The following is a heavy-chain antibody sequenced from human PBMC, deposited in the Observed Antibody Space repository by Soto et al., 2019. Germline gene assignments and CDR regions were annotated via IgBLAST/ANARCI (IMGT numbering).Heavy chain of an antibody. J-gene: IGHJ3*02. CDR3: AREGGRWHRRGAFDI. V-gene: IGHV1-3*01. CDR1: GYTFTSYA. CDR2: INAGNGNT. Sequence: ASVKVSCKASGYTFTSYAMHWVRQTPGQRLEWMGWINAGNGNTKYSQKFQGRVTITRDTSASTAYMELSSLRSEDTAVYYCAREGGRWHRRGAFDIWGQGTMVTVSS. D-gene: IGHD2-15*01.